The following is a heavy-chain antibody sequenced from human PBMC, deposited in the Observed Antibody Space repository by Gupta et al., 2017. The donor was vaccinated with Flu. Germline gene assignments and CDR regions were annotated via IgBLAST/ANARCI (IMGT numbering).Heavy chain of an antibody. CDR1: GFTFRDYG. J-gene: IGHJ4*02. CDR3: VIPVPSGDHAFEK. V-gene: IGHV3-33*01. D-gene: IGHD3-16*01. Sequence: QVQLVESGGGVVQPGRSLRLSCAASGFTFRDYGMQWVRQAPGTGLEWVAVIWHDGTTKHYADSVKGRFSVSRDNSKDTLYLQMDSLRVEDSATYYCVIPVPSGDHAFEKWGQGAVVTVTS. CDR2: IWHDGTTK.